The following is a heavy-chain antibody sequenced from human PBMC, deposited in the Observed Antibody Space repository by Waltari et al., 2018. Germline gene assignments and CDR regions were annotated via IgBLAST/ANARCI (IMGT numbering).Heavy chain of an antibody. CDR2: IFHSGET. J-gene: IGHJ4*02. CDR3: ARDGAAAAGLDY. Sequence: QVQLQESGPGLVKPSQTLSLTCTVSGAAIRRSGYYWSWIRQHPGKGLEWIGYIFHSGETYYSPSLKSRVRISVDTSQNQFSLRLNSATAADTAVYYCARDGAAAAGLDYWGQGTLVTVSS. D-gene: IGHD6-13*01. CDR1: GAAIRRSGYY. V-gene: IGHV4-31*03.